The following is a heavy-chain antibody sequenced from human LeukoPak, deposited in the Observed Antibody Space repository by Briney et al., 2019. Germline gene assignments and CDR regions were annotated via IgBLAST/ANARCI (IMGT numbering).Heavy chain of an antibody. CDR2: IRSKAYGGTT. CDR1: GFTFGDYA. Sequence: GGSLRLSCTASGFTFGDYAMSWVRQAPGKGLEWVGFIRSKAYGGTTEYAASVKGRFTISRDDSKSIVYLKMNSLKTEDTAVYYCTRVRRSPYYDFWSGYLSAWGQGTLVTVSS. J-gene: IGHJ5*02. D-gene: IGHD3-3*01. CDR3: TRVRRSPYYDFWSGYLSA. V-gene: IGHV3-49*04.